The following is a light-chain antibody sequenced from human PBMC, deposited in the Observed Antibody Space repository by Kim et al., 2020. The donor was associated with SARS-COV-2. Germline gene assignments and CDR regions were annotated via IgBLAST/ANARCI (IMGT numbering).Light chain of an antibody. J-gene: IGLJ2*01. CDR3: CSYAGTDTSVV. V-gene: IGLV2-11*01. CDR1: GSDVGGYDY. Sequence: QSALAQPRSVSGSPGQSVTISCTGTGSDVGGYDYVSWYQQYPGKSPKLIVYDVFKRPSGVPERFSGYKSGNTASLTISGLQAEDEADYYCCSYAGTDTSVVFGGGTQLTVL. CDR2: DVF.